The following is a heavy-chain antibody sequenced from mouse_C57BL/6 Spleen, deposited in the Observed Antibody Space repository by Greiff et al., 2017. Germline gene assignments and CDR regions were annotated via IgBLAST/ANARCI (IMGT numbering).Heavy chain of an antibody. CDR3: AIGTTVVAHFDY. Sequence: QVQLQQPGAELVKPGASVTVSCKASGYTFTSYWMHWVKQRPGQGLEWIGRIHPSDSDTNYNQKFKGKATLTVDKSSSTACMQLSSLTSVNSAVYYGAIGTTVVAHFDYWGQGTTLTVSS. CDR2: IHPSDSDT. V-gene: IGHV1-74*01. CDR1: GYTFTSYW. D-gene: IGHD1-1*01. J-gene: IGHJ2*01.